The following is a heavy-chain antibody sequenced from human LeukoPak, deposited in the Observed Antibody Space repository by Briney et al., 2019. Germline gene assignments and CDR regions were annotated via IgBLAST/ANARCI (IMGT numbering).Heavy chain of an antibody. CDR3: AKDKGRPLESWELPDY. CDR1: GFTVSSNY. CDR2: ISGSGGST. Sequence: PGGSLRLSCAASGFTVSSNYMSWVRQAPGKGLEWVSAISGSGGSTYYADSVKGRFTISRDNSKNTLYLQMNSLRAEDTAVYYCAKDKGRPLESWELPDYWGQGTLVTVSS. J-gene: IGHJ4*02. D-gene: IGHD1-26*01. V-gene: IGHV3-23*01.